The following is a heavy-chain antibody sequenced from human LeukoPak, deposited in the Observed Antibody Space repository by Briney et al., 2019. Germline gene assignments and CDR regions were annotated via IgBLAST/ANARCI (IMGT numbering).Heavy chain of an antibody. J-gene: IGHJ4*02. V-gene: IGHV4-59*12. CDR2: IYYSGST. CDR3: ARGYITIFGVVINAFDY. D-gene: IGHD3-3*01. Sequence: SETLSLTCTVSGGSISSYYWSWIRQPPGKGLEWIGYIYYSGSTNYNPSLKSRVTISVDTSKNQFSLKLSSVTAADTAVYYCARGYITIFGVVINAFDYWGQGTLVTVSS. CDR1: GGSISSYY.